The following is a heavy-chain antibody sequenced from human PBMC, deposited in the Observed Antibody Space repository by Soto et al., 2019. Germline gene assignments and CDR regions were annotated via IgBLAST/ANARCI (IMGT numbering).Heavy chain of an antibody. V-gene: IGHV4-31*03. CDR1: GGSISSGVYY. J-gene: IGHJ4*02. D-gene: IGHD4-17*01. Sequence: SETLSLTCTVSGGSISSGVYYWSWIRQHPGKGLEWIGYIYYSGSTYYNPSLKSRVTISVDTSKNQFSLKLSSVTAADTAVYYCARVGPSYGDYEFDYWGQGTLVTVSS. CDR3: ARVGPSYGDYEFDY. CDR2: IYYSGST.